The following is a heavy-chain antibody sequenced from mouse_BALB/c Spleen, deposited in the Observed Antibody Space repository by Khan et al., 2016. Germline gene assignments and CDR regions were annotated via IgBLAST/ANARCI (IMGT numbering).Heavy chain of an antibody. V-gene: IGHV3-2*02. CDR3: ARTPAAYYAMDY. CDR2: IIYSGST. CDR1: GYSITSDYA. J-gene: IGHJ4*01. Sequence: EVKLLESGPGLVKPSQSLSLTCTVTGYSITSDYAWNWIRQFPGNKLEWTGYIIYSGSTRYYPSLKSRISVTRDTSKNQFFLQLNSVTTEDTATYYCARTPAAYYAMDYWGQGTSVTVSS.